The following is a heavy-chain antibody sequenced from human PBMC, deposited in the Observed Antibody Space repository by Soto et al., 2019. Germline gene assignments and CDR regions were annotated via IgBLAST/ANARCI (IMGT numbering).Heavy chain of an antibody. J-gene: IGHJ4*02. CDR3: ARGAGGNFYFDY. Sequence: PSETLSLTCTVSGGSINRGGYYWTGIRQHPGKGLEWIGSVYYSGITNYNPSLKSRLTISVDTSKNQFSLRLSSVSAADTAVYYCARGAGGNFYFDYWGQGTLVTVSS. D-gene: IGHD2-21*02. CDR2: VYYSGIT. CDR1: GGSINRGGYY. V-gene: IGHV4-31*03.